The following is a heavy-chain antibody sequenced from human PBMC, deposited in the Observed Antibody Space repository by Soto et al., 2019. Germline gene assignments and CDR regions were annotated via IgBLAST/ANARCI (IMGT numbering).Heavy chain of an antibody. J-gene: IGHJ4*02. V-gene: IGHV3-23*01. CDR1: GFTFSNYA. D-gene: IGHD2-2*01. CDR3: AKRPASIITFDY. CDR2: ISGSGGST. Sequence: GSLRLSCAASGFTFSNYAMSWVRQAPGKGLEWVSTISGSGGSTYYADSVKGRFTISRDNSKNMLFLQINSLRDDVSAVYYCAKRPASIITFDYWGQGTPVTVSS.